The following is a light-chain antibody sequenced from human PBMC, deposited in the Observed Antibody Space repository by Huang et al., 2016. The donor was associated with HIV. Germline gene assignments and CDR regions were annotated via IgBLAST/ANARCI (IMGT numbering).Light chain of an antibody. V-gene: IGKV1-5*03. CDR2: QAS. CDR3: QQYDTYSPLT. J-gene: IGKJ4*01. Sequence: DIQMTQSPSTLSASVGVRVTITCRASQSITDSLAWYQQKPGAVPKVLIYQASTLQSGVPSRFSGSGFGTEFTLTISGLQPDDFATYYCQQYDTYSPLTFGGGTKVENK. CDR1: QSITDS.